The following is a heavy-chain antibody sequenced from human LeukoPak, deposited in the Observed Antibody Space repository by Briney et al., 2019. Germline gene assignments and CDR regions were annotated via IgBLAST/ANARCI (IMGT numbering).Heavy chain of an antibody. D-gene: IGHD1-26*01. V-gene: IGHV4-38-2*01. CDR1: GSSSSSGYY. CDR2: IYGSGST. CDR3: ARTRLPSAGVELPRGATDY. Sequence: KPSETLSLTSAASGSSSSSGYYWVWIRQPPGKGLESIGSIYGSGSTYYNPSLKSRTTISVDTTKKQFSLKLSSVTADNTDFDFCARTRLPSAGVELPRGATDYWGQRTLVTVSS. J-gene: IGHJ4*02.